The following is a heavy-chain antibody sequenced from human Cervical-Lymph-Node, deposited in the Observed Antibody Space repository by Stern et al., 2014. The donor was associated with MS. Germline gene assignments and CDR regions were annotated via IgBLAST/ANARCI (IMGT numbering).Heavy chain of an antibody. J-gene: IGHJ3*02. Sequence: VQLVESGGGVVQPGRSLRLSCAASGFTFSSYGMHWVRQAPGKGLEWVAVISYDGSNKYYADSVKGRFTISRDNSKNTLYLQMNSLRAEDTAVYYCAKDAAVMDAFDIWGQGTMVTVSS. D-gene: IGHD6-13*01. V-gene: IGHV3-30*18. CDR1: GFTFSSYG. CDR3: AKDAAVMDAFDI. CDR2: ISYDGSNK.